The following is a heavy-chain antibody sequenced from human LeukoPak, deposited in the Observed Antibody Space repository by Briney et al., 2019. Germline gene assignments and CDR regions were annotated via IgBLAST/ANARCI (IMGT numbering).Heavy chain of an antibody. J-gene: IGHJ4*02. V-gene: IGHV4-59*08. CDR3: ARRRYGGDMAGTFDY. CDR2: IFYSGST. CDR1: GGSISTYY. Sequence: SETLSLTCALSGGSISTYYWTWIRQPPGKGLEWIGCIFYSGSTNYNPSLKSRVTISMDTSKNQFSLKLNSVTAADTVVYYCARRRYGGDMAGTFDYWGQGTLVTVSP. D-gene: IGHD6-19*01.